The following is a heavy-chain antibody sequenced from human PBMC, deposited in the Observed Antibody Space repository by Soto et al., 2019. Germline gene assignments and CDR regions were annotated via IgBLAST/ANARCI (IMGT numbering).Heavy chain of an antibody. CDR3: ARARRYYDSSGYYSIHWFDH. J-gene: IGHJ5*02. Sequence: EVQLLESGGGLVQPGGSLRLSCAASGFTFSSYAMSWVRQAPGKGLEWVSAISGSGGSTYYADSVKGRFTISRDNSKNTVYLQMNSLRAEDTAVYYCARARRYYDSSGYYSIHWFDHWGQGTLVTVSS. V-gene: IGHV3-23*01. CDR1: GFTFSSYA. CDR2: ISGSGGST. D-gene: IGHD3-22*01.